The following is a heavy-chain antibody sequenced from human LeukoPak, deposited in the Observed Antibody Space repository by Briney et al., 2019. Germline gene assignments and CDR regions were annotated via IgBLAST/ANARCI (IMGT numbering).Heavy chain of an antibody. Sequence: SETLSLTCTVSGGSVSSYSWTWIRQPPGKVLEWIGSIYYSGSTNYNPSLKSRVTISVDTSKNQFSLKLSSVTAADTAVYYCVRDRVLGAFDIWGQGTMVTVSS. J-gene: IGHJ3*02. CDR1: GGSVSSYS. CDR3: VRDRVLGAFDI. CDR2: IYYSGST. V-gene: IGHV4-59*02. D-gene: IGHD3-16*01.